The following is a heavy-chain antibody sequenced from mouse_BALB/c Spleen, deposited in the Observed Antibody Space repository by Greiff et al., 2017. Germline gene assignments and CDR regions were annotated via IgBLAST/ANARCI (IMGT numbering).Heavy chain of an antibody. CDR2: ISSGGST. J-gene: IGHJ4*01. Sequence: EVQLVESGGGLVKPGGSLKLSCAASGFTFSSYAMSWVRQTPEKRLEWVASISSGGSTYYPDSVKGRFTISRDNARNILYLQMSSLRSEDTAMYYCARGGNYDYYYAMDYWGQGTSVTVSS. V-gene: IGHV5-6-5*01. CDR1: GFTFSSYA. CDR3: ARGGNYDYYYAMDY. D-gene: IGHD2-1*01.